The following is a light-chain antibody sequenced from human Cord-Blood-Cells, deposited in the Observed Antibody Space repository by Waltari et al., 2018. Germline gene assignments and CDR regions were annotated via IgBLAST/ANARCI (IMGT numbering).Light chain of an antibody. CDR3: QVWDSSSDVV. V-gene: IGLV3-21*04. CDR2: YDS. CDR1: NIGSKS. J-gene: IGLJ2*01. Sequence: SYVLTQPPSVSVAPGKTARITCGGNNIGSKSVHWYQQKPGQAPVLVIYYDSDRPSGIRERFSGSNSGNTATLTISRVEAGDEAEYDCQVWDSSSDVVFGGGTKLTVL.